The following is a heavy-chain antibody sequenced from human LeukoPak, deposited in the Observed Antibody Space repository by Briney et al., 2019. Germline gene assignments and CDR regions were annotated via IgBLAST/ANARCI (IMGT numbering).Heavy chain of an antibody. CDR3: ARDSRLSGSYYDY. Sequence: PSETLSLTCSVSGGSVSSYYWSWIRQPPGKGLEWIGYIYDSGSTNYNPSLRSRVTMSQDTSKNQFSLKLSSVTAADTAVYYCARDSRLSGSYYDYWGQGTLVTVSS. J-gene: IGHJ4*02. V-gene: IGHV4-59*02. D-gene: IGHD1-26*01. CDR2: IYDSGST. CDR1: GGSVSSYY.